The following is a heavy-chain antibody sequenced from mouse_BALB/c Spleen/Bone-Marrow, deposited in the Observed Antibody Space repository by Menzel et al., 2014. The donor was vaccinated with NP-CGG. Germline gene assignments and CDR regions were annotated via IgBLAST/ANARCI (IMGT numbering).Heavy chain of an antibody. CDR1: GYAFTNYL. V-gene: IGHV1-54*01. CDR2: INPGSGGT. CDR3: ARELGRWYFDV. J-gene: IGHJ1*01. Sequence: QVQLQQSGAELVRPGTSVKVSCKASGYAFTNYLIEWVKQRPGQGLEWIGVINPGSGGTNYNEKFKGKATLTADKSSSTAYMQLSSLTSDDSAVYFCARELGRWYFDVWGAGTTVTVSS. D-gene: IGHD4-1*01.